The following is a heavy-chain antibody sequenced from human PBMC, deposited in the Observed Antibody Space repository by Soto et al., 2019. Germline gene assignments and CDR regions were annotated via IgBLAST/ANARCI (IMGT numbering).Heavy chain of an antibody. D-gene: IGHD3-16*01. V-gene: IGHV4-59*01. Sequence: APQKRSHSSTVSGGFLSTDYCSGCRHPPGKGLEWIGYIYYSGSTNYNPSLKSRVTISVDTSKNQFSLKLSSVTAADTAVYYCTRGSRSAHHVHYWGQGTLLTVSS. CDR2: IYYSGST. J-gene: IGHJ4*02. CDR1: GGFLSTDY. CDR3: TRGSRSAHHVHY.